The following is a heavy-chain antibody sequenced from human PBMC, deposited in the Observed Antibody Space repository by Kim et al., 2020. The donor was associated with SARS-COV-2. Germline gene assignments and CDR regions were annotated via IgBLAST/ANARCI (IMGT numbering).Heavy chain of an antibody. CDR3: ASSIVVVPAAIGY. D-gene: IGHD2-2*01. V-gene: IGHV3-30*01. Sequence: YADSVKGRFTISRDNSKNTLYLKMNSLRAEDTAVYYCASSIVVVPAAIGYWGQGTLVTVSS. J-gene: IGHJ4*02.